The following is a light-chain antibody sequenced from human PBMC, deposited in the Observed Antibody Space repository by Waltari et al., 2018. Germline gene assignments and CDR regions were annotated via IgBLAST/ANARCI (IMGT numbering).Light chain of an antibody. V-gene: IGKV3-20*01. CDR1: QSISRY. J-gene: IGKJ1*01. CDR2: DAS. CDR3: QKYGSLPAT. Sequence: EIMLTQPPGTLSLSPGERATLSCRASQSISRYLAWYQHKPGQAPRLLIYDASSRATGIPDRFSGSGSGTDFSLTISRLEPEDFAVYYCQKYGSLPATFGQGTKVEIK.